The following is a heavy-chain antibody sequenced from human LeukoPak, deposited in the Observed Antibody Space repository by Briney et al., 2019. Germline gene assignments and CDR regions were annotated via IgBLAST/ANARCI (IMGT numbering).Heavy chain of an antibody. V-gene: IGHV3-66*02. Sequence: GGSLRLSCAASGFTVSSNYMSWVRQAPGKGLEWVSVIYSGGSTYYADSVKGRFTISRDNSKNTLYLRMNSLRAEDTAVYYCARYPDYGDYHDAFDIWGQGTMVTVSS. CDR2: IYSGGST. CDR3: ARYPDYGDYHDAFDI. CDR1: GFTVSSNY. J-gene: IGHJ3*02. D-gene: IGHD4-17*01.